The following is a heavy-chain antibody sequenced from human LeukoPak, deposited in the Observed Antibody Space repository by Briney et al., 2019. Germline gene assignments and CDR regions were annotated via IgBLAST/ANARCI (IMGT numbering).Heavy chain of an antibody. V-gene: IGHV3-66*01. CDR3: TKLGY. CDR2: IYSGGST. J-gene: IGHJ4*02. D-gene: IGHD6-13*01. Sequence: GGSLRLSCEASGFIVRSNHMSWVRQAPGKGLEWVSLIYSGGSTYYADSAKGRFTISRDNSKNTLYLQLNSLRAEDTAVYYCTKLGYWGQGTLATVSS. CDR1: GFIVRSNH.